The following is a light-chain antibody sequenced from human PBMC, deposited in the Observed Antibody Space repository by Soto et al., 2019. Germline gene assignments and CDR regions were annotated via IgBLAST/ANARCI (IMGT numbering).Light chain of an antibody. CDR3: LQNNSYPVT. CDR1: QGISSW. V-gene: IGKV1-12*01. J-gene: IGKJ1*01. CDR2: SAS. Sequence: IQMTQSLSSVSASVGDRVTITCRASQGISSWLAWYQQKPGKAPKRLIYSASSLQSGVPSRFSGSGSGTEFTLTISTMKPEDFATYYCLQNNSYPVTVGQGNKGDIK.